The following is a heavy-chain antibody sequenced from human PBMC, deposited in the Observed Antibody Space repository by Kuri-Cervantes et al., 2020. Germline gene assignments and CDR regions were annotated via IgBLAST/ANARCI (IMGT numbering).Heavy chain of an antibody. CDR1: GFTFDDYA. Sequence: GGSLRLSCAASGFTFDDYAMYWVRQAPGKGLEWVSGISWNSGSIGYADSVKGRFTISRDNAKNSLYLQMNSLRAEDTALYYCAKDIGTYYDILTGYYALDYWGQGTLVTVSS. CDR3: AKDIGTYYDILTGYYALDY. CDR2: ISWNSGSI. D-gene: IGHD3-9*01. V-gene: IGHV3-9*01. J-gene: IGHJ4*02.